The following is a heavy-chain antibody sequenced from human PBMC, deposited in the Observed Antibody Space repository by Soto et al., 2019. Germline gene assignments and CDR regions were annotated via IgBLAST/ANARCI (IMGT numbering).Heavy chain of an antibody. D-gene: IGHD6-19*01. CDR2: IYYSGST. Sequence: PSETLSLTCTVSGGSISSYYWSWIRQPPGKGLEWIGYIYYSGSTNYNPSLKSRVTISVDTSKNQFSLKLSSVTAADTAVYYCARGHSSGWRETFEYWGQGTLVTVSS. CDR1: GGSISSYY. CDR3: ARGHSSGWRETFEY. J-gene: IGHJ4*02. V-gene: IGHV4-59*01.